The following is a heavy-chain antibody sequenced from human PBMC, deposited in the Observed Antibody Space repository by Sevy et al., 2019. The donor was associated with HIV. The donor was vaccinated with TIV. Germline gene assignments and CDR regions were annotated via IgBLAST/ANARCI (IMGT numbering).Heavy chain of an antibody. CDR1: GFTFSKYS. J-gene: IGHJ4*02. CDR2: LSFGCGEI. V-gene: IGHV3-23*01. Sequence: GGSLRLSCAASGFTFSKYSMSWVRQPPGKGLEWVSTLSFGCGEINYADSVKGRFTISRDNSKSSVYLQMNNLRPEDTAGYFCAREGCTNRQDDWGQGTLVTVSS. D-gene: IGHD2-8*01. CDR3: AREGCTNRQDD.